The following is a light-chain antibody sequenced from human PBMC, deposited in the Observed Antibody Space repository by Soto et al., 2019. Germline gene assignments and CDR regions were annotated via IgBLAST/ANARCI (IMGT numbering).Light chain of an antibody. CDR1: QTISSW. CDR3: QQYNSYPKS. CDR2: KAS. Sequence: DIQMTQSPSTLSGSVGDRVTITCRASQTISSWLAWYQQKPGKAPKLLIYKASSLESGVPSRFSGSGSGIEFTLTICSLQPDDFATYYCQQYNSYPKSFGQGPKVDIK. V-gene: IGKV1-5*03. J-gene: IGKJ1*01.